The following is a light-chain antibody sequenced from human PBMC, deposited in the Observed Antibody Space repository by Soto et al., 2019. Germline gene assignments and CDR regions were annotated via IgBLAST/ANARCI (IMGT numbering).Light chain of an antibody. CDR3: QQYANLPLI. Sequence: DIQMTQSPSSLSASVGDRVTITCQASQDIRNYLNWYQQKPGKAPKLLIYDASNLETGVPSRFSGSGSGTHFTFTISSLQPEDIATYYCQQYANLPLIFGGGTKVEI. J-gene: IGKJ4*01. V-gene: IGKV1-33*01. CDR2: DAS. CDR1: QDIRNY.